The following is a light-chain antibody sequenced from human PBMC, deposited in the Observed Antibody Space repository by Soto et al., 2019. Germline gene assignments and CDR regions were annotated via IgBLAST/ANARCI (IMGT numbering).Light chain of an antibody. J-gene: IGKJ1*01. V-gene: IGKV3-20*01. CDR2: GAS. CDR3: QRYVGSWT. Sequence: ENVLTQSPGTLSLSPGERATLSCRARQSVAITYLAWHQQKPGQAPRLLIFGASSRASGIPDKFSGSGSGTDFTLTISRLEPEESAGYYCQRYVGSWTFGQGTKVEIK. CDR1: QSVAITY.